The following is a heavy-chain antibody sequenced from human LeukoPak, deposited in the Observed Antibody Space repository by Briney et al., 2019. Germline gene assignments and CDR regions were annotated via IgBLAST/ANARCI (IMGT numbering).Heavy chain of an antibody. D-gene: IGHD6-19*01. Sequence: ASVKVSCKASGGTFSSYAISWVRQAPGQGLEWMGGIIPIFGTANYAQKFQGRVTITADKSTSTAYMELRSLRSEDTAVYYCARDPVYSSGWNYYYYYMDVWGKGTTVTVSS. CDR2: IIPIFGTA. V-gene: IGHV1-69*06. CDR1: GGTFSSYA. CDR3: ARDPVYSSGWNYYYYYMDV. J-gene: IGHJ6*03.